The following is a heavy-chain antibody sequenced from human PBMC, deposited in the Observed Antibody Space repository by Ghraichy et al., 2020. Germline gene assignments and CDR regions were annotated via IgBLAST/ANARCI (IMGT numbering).Heavy chain of an antibody. CDR2: LYYNANA. D-gene: IGHD4-23*01. V-gene: IGHV4-59*11. J-gene: IGHJ4*02. CDR1: GDSLTNHY. CDR3: ARGDWVTPPL. Sequence: GSLSLTCTVFGDSLTNHYWNWIRQPPGKGLEWLGYLYYNANANYKPSLKSRLNISVDTSKNQVFLKLSSVTAADTAVYYCARGDWVTPPLWGQGTLVTVSS.